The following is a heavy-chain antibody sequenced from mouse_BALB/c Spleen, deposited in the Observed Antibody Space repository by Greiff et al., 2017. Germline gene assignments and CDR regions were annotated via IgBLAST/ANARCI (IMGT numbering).Heavy chain of an antibody. CDR2: IDPENGNT. Sequence: EVQLQQSGAELVRPGALVKLSCKASGFNIKDYYMHWVKQRPEQGLEWIGWIDPENGNTIYDPKFQGKASITADASSNTAYLQLSSLTSEDTAVYYCARTGRYDSFDDWGQGTTLTVSS. D-gene: IGHD2-14*01. V-gene: IGHV14-1*02. CDR1: GFNIKDYY. CDR3: ARTGRYDSFDD. J-gene: IGHJ2*01.